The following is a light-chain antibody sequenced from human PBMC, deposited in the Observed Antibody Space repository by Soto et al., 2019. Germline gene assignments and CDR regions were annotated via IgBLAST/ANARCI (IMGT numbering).Light chain of an antibody. J-gene: IGLJ1*01. CDR1: SSDVGGYNY. Sequence: QSALTQPASVSGSPGQWITISCTGTSSDVGGYNYVSWYQQHPGKAPKFMIYDVSNRPSGVSNRFSGSKSGNTASLTITGLQAEDEADYYCCSYTTSNTRQIVFGTGTKVTVL. CDR3: CSYTTSNTRQIV. V-gene: IGLV2-14*01. CDR2: DVS.